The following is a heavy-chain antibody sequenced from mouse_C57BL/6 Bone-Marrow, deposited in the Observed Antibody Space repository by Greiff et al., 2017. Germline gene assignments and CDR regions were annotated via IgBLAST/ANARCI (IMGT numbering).Heavy chain of an antibody. Sequence: QVQLQQPGAELVRPGTSVKLSCKASGYTFTSYWMHWVKQRPGQGLEWIGVIDPSDSYTKYNQKFKGKATLTVDTSSSTAYMQLSSLTSEDSAVYYCARWGDWYAMDYWGQGTSVTVSS. V-gene: IGHV1-59*01. CDR2: IDPSDSYT. CDR1: GYTFTSYW. D-gene: IGHD2-13*01. J-gene: IGHJ4*01. CDR3: ARWGDWYAMDY.